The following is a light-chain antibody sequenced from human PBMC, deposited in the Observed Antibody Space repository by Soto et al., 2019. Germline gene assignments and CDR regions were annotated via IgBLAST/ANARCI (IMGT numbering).Light chain of an antibody. CDR2: GAS. CDR1: QSVSSN. Sequence: EIVMTQSPATLSVSPGERATLSCRASQSVSSNLAWYQQKPGPAPRLLIYGASTRDTGIPARFSGSGSGTEFTLTISSLQSEDFAVYYCQQYNNWPGLTFGGGTKVEIK. V-gene: IGKV3-15*01. J-gene: IGKJ4*01. CDR3: QQYNNWPGLT.